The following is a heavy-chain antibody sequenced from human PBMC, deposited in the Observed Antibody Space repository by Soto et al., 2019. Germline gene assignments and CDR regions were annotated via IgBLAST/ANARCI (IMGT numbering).Heavy chain of an antibody. CDR2: IYYSGST. Sequence: PSETLSLTCTVSGGSISSSSYYWGWIRQPPGKGLEWIGSIYYSGSTYYNPSLKSRVTISVDTSKNQFSLKLSSVTAADTAVYYCAGLRYQPDYYYYYGMDVWGQGTTVTVS. J-gene: IGHJ6*02. CDR3: AGLRYQPDYYYYYGMDV. D-gene: IGHD2-2*01. CDR1: GGSISSSSYY. V-gene: IGHV4-39*01.